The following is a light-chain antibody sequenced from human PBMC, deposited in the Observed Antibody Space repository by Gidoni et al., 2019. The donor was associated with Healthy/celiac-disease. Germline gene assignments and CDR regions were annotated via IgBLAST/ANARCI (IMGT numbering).Light chain of an antibody. J-gene: IGKJ4*01. Sequence: EIVMTQSPATLSVSPGERATLSCRASQSVSSNLAWYQQKPGQAPRLLIYGASTRATGIPARFSGSGSGTEFTLTISSLQSEDFGVYYCQQYNNWPLLGFGGGTKVEIK. CDR2: GAS. CDR1: QSVSSN. CDR3: QQYNNWPLLG. V-gene: IGKV3-15*01.